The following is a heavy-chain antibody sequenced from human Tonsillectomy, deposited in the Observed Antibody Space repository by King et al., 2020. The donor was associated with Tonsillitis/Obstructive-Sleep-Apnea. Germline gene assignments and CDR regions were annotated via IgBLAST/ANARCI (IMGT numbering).Heavy chain of an antibody. D-gene: IGHD2-2*01. J-gene: IGHJ6*02. CDR3: ARDWGYQAYLGMDV. CDR2: IYYSGST. V-gene: IGHV4-59*01. CDR1: GGSISSYY. Sequence: VQLQESGPGLVKPSETLSLTCTVSGGSISSYYWSWIRQPPGKGLEWIGYIYYSGSTNYNPSLESRVTISVDTSKNQFSLRLSSVTTADTAVYYCARDWGYQAYLGMDVWGQGTTVTGSS.